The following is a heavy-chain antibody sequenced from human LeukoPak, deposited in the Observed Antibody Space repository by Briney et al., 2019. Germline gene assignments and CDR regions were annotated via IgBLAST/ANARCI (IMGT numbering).Heavy chain of an antibody. V-gene: IGHV3-23*01. CDR1: GFTFSSYA. CDR2: ISGSGGST. CDR3: ARTPDTAMVTGWFDP. D-gene: IGHD5-18*01. J-gene: IGHJ5*02. Sequence: GGSLRLPCAASGFTFSSYAMSWVRQAPGKGLEWVSAISGSGGSTYYADSVKGRFTISRDNSKNTLYLQMNSLRAEDTAVYYCARTPDTAMVTGWFDPWGQGTLVTVSS.